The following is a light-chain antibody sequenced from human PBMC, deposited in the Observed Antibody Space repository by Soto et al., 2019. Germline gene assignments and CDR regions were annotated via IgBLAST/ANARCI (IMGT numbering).Light chain of an antibody. J-gene: IGLJ1*01. Sequence: QSALTQPRSVSGSPGQSLTISCTGTSSDVGGYNYVSWYQQYPGQVPKLMIYDVTKRPSGVPDRFSGSKSGNTASLTISGLQAEAEADYYCCSHAGTYTYVFGTGPKVTVL. CDR1: SSDVGGYNY. V-gene: IGLV2-11*01. CDR3: CSHAGTYTYV. CDR2: DVT.